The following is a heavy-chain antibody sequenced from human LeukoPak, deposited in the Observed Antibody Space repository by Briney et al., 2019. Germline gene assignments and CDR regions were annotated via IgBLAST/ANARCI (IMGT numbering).Heavy chain of an antibody. CDR2: IKQDGSEK. Sequence: PGGSLRLSCAASGFTFSSYWMSWVRQAPGKGLEWVANIKQDGSEKYYVDSVKGRFTISRDNAKNSLYLQMNSLRAEDTAVYYCVRVFEGLAAAGLHYFDYWGQGTLVTVSS. D-gene: IGHD6-13*01. CDR3: VRVFEGLAAAGLHYFDY. J-gene: IGHJ4*02. CDR1: GFTFSSYW. V-gene: IGHV3-7*01.